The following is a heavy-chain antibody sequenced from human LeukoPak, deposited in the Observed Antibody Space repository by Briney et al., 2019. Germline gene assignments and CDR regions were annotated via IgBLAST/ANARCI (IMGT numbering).Heavy chain of an antibody. D-gene: IGHD2-8*01. V-gene: IGHV3-48*04. CDR1: GFTLTTYS. CDR3: ARAGLYAVSGLDY. Sequence: GGSLRLSCAASGFTLTTYSMNWVRQAPGKGLEWVSYISPSGITIYYADSVKGRFTVSRDNAKNSLYLQMNSLRAEDTAVYYCARAGLYAVSGLDYWGQGTLVTVSS. CDR2: ISPSGITI. J-gene: IGHJ4*02.